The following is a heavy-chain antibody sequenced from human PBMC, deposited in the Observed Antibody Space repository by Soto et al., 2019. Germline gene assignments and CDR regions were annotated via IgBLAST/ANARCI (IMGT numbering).Heavy chain of an antibody. Sequence: QVQLVQSGAEVKKPGASVKVSCKASGYTFISYYMHWVRQAPGQGLEWMGIINPSGGSTSYAQKFQGRVTMTRYTSTSTVYMELSSLRSEDTAVYYCARDGRSSYSSAWYYFDYWGQGTLVTVSS. CDR2: INPSGGST. CDR1: GYTFISYY. D-gene: IGHD6-19*01. V-gene: IGHV1-46*01. CDR3: ARDGRSSYSSAWYYFDY. J-gene: IGHJ4*02.